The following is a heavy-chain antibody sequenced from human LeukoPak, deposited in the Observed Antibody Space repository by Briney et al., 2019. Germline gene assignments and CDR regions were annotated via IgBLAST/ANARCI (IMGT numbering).Heavy chain of an antibody. Sequence: GGSRRLSCAASGFTFSTYAMSWVRQAPGKGLEWVSLIGGSDGRTRYADSVKGRFTISRDNSKDTLYLEMNSLRAEDTAVYYCAKDSSSYDWGYMDVWGKGTTVTISS. V-gene: IGHV3-23*01. D-gene: IGHD3-22*01. CDR1: GFTFSTYA. J-gene: IGHJ6*03. CDR3: AKDSSSYDWGYMDV. CDR2: IGGSDGRT.